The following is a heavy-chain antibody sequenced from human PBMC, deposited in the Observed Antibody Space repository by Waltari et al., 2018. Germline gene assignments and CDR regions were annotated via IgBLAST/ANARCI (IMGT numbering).Heavy chain of an antibody. Sequence: EVQLVESGGGLIQPGGSLRLSCAASGSTVSSNYMTWVRQAPGKGLEWVSDIYRGGSTYYADSVKGRFTISRDNSKNTLYLQMNSLRGEDTAVYYCARAEFSSATEYFQHWGQGTLVTVSS. D-gene: IGHD6-6*01. CDR3: ARAEFSSATEYFQH. CDR1: GSTVSSNY. CDR2: IYRGGST. J-gene: IGHJ1*01. V-gene: IGHV3-53*01.